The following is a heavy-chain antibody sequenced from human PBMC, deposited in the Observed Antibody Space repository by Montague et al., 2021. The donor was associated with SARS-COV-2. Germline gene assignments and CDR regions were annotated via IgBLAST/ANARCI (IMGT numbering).Heavy chain of an antibody. V-gene: IGHV4-39*01. CDR2: VHYTGTT. CDR3: ARHRANAGSFDI. D-gene: IGHD1-1*01. J-gene: IGHJ3*02. CDR1: GGSITVSRYD. Sequence: SEILTLTCTVSGGSITVSRYDWGWIRQPPGKGLEWIGSVHYTGTTFYNASLKSRLTISVDTSENQFSLKMTSVTASDTAVYYCARHRANAGSFDIWGQGTMVTVSS.